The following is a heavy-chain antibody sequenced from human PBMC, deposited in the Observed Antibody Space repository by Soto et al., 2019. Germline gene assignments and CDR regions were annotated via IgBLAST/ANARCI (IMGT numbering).Heavy chain of an antibody. V-gene: IGHV4-59*01. J-gene: IGHJ6*02. Sequence: QVQLKESGPGLVKPSETLALTCTVSGGSIGSYYWSWIRQPPGRGLEWIGCVYYSDGTNYNPSLKSRVTMSMAKSNNQFSLRLSSVTAADTAVYYCARTESSSCSCFYYGMDVWGQGTTVTVSS. D-gene: IGHD6-13*01. CDR3: ARTESSSCSCFYYGMDV. CDR2: VYYSDGT. CDR1: GGSIGSYY.